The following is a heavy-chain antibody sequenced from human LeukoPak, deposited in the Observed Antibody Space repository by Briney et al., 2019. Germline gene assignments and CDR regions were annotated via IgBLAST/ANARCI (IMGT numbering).Heavy chain of an antibody. J-gene: IGHJ4*02. CDR2: INPSGGST. D-gene: IGHD3-10*01. CDR3: ARVQLAWFGELSFFDY. Sequence: GASVKVSCKASGYTFTSYYMHWVRQAPGQGLEWMGIINPSGGSTSYALKFQGRVTMTRDTSTSTVYMELSSLRSEDTAVYYCARVQLAWFGELSFFDYWGQGTLVTVSS. V-gene: IGHV1-46*01. CDR1: GYTFTSYY.